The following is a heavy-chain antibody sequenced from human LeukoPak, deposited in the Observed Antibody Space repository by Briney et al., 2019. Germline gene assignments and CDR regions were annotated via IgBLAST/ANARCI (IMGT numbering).Heavy chain of an antibody. CDR1: GFTFSSYS. V-gene: IGHV3-21*01. CDR2: ISSSSYI. D-gene: IGHD6-13*01. Sequence: GGSLRLSCAASGFTFSSYSMNWVRQAPGKGLEWVSSISSSSYIYYADSVKGRFTISRDNAKNSLYLQMNSLRAEDTAVYYCAREVAAAADYYYYGMDVWGQGTTVTVSS. CDR3: AREVAAAADYYYYGMDV. J-gene: IGHJ6*02.